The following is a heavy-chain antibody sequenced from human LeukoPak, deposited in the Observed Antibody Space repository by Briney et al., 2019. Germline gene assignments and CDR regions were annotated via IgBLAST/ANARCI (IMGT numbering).Heavy chain of an antibody. CDR2: ISSSSSYI. V-gene: IGHV3-21*01. CDR3: ASGVTVTGDY. J-gene: IGHJ4*02. CDR1: GFTFSSYS. Sequence: GGSLRLSCAASGFTFSSYSMNWVRQAPGKGLEWDSSISSSSSYIYYADSVKGRFTISRDNAKNSLYLQMNSLRAEDTAVYYCASGVTVTGDYWGQGTLVTVSS. D-gene: IGHD4-17*01.